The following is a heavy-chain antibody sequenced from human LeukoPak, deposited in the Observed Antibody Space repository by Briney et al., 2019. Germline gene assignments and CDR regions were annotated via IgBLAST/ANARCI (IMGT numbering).Heavy chain of an antibody. Sequence: ASVKVSCKASGYTFTSYGISWVRQAPEQGLEWMGWISAYNGNTNYAQKLQGRVTMTTDTSTSTAYMELRSLGSDDTAVYYCARSTNKNYDFWSGYYTGYYYYYMDVWGKGTTVTVSS. CDR2: ISAYNGNT. J-gene: IGHJ6*03. D-gene: IGHD3-3*01. V-gene: IGHV1-18*01. CDR3: ARSTNKNYDFWSGYYTGYYYYYMDV. CDR1: GYTFTSYG.